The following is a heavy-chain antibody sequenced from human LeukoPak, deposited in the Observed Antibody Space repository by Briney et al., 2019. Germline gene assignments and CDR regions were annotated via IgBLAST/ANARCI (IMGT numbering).Heavy chain of an antibody. Sequence: PGGSLRLSCAASGFTFSSYSMNWVRQAPGKGLEWVSYISSSSTTIHYADSVKGRFTISRDNAKNSVYLQMNNLRAEDTAMYFCARRLYIVRGAFDIWGQGTMVTVSS. CDR1: GFTFSSYS. V-gene: IGHV3-48*01. J-gene: IGHJ3*02. D-gene: IGHD2/OR15-2a*01. CDR3: ARRLYIVRGAFDI. CDR2: ISSSSTTI.